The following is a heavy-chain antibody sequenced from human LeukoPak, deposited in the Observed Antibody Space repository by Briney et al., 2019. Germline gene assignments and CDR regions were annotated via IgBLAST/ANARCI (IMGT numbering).Heavy chain of an antibody. CDR2: ISSSGSTI. V-gene: IGHV3-11*01. D-gene: IGHD6-19*01. J-gene: IGHJ4*02. Sequence: GGSLRLSCAASGFTFSDYYMSWIRQAPGKGLEWVSYISSSGSTIYYADSVKGRFTISRDNAENSLFLQVNSLRAEDTAVYYCARDTYSSGYVDYWGQGTLVTVSS. CDR1: GFTFSDYY. CDR3: ARDTYSSGYVDY.